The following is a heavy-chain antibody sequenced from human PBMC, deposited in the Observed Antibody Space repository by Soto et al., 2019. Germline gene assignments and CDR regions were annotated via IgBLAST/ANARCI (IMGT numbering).Heavy chain of an antibody. J-gene: IGHJ5*02. Sequence: QVQLVESGGGVVQPGRSLRLSCAASGFTFSSYAMHWVRQAPGKGLEWVAVISYDGSNKYYADSVKSRFTISRDNSKNTLYLQMNSLRAEDTAVYYCARDCHSKRGNWFDPWGQGTLVTVSS. D-gene: IGHD4-4*01. CDR2: ISYDGSNK. V-gene: IGHV3-30-3*01. CDR3: ARDCHSKRGNWFDP. CDR1: GFTFSSYA.